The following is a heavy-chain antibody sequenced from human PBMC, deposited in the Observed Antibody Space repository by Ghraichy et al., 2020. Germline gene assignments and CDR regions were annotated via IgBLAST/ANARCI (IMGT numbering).Heavy chain of an antibody. CDR1: GFTFSTYN. CDR3: ARRLFAYYDILTTKDRYYGMDV. CDR2: ISSTSTYI. J-gene: IGHJ6*02. D-gene: IGHD3-9*01. Sequence: GGSLRLSCAASGFTFSTYNMNWVRQAPGKGLEWVSSISSTSTYIYYADSVKGRFTISRDNAQNSLYLQMNSLRAEDTAVYFCARRLFAYYDILTTKDRYYGMDVWGQGTTVTVSS. V-gene: IGHV3-21*01.